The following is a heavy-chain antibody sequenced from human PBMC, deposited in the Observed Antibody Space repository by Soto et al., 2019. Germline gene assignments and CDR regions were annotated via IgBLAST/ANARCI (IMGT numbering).Heavy chain of an antibody. D-gene: IGHD3-16*02. CDR1: GGTFSSYA. V-gene: IGHV1-69*13. CDR2: IIPIFGTA. J-gene: IGHJ5*02. Sequence: SVKVSCKASGGTFSSYAISWVRQAPGQGLEWMGGIIPIFGTANYAQKFQGRVTITADESTSAAYMELSSLRSEDTAVYYCARVVSSYTNAPNGFDPWGKGTLVTVPS. CDR3: ARVVSSYTNAPNGFDP.